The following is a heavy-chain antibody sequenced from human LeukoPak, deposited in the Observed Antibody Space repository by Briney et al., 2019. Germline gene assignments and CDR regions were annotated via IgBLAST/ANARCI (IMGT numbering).Heavy chain of an antibody. Sequence: PSETLSLTCAVYGGSFIGFYWSWIRQPPGKGLEWIGEINHSGTTNYSPSLKSQVTIPADRSKNQFSLKVTSVTAADTAVYYCASNGDSGSYYYMVVWGKGTRVTVSS. CDR2: INHSGTT. J-gene: IGHJ6*03. D-gene: IGHD4-17*01. CDR1: GGSFIGFY. V-gene: IGHV4-34*01. CDR3: ASNGDSGSYYYMVV.